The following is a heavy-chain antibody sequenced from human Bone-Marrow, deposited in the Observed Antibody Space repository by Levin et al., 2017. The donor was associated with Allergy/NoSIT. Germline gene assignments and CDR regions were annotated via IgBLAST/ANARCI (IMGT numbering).Heavy chain of an antibody. CDR2: IYYSGST. CDR3: AREGYSSSWYLGYYYGMDV. J-gene: IGHJ6*02. V-gene: IGHV4-39*07. Sequence: SETLSLTCTVSGGSISSSSYYWGWIRQPPGKGLEWIGSIYYSGSTYYNPSLKSRVTISVDTSKNQFSLKLSSVTAADTAVYYCAREGYSSSWYLGYYYGMDVWGQGTTVTVSS. D-gene: IGHD6-13*01. CDR1: GGSISSSSYY.